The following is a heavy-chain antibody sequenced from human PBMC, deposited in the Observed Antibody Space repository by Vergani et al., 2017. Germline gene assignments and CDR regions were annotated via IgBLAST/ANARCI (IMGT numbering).Heavy chain of an antibody. V-gene: IGHV3-21*01. J-gene: IGHJ6*02. CDR2: ISSSSSYI. Sequence: EVHLLESGGGQVEAGGSLRLSCVASGFTFSSYSMNWVRQAPGKGLEWVSSISSSSSYIYYADSVKGRFTISRDNAKNSLYLQMNSLRAEDTAVYYCARTYYYDSSGYYYDYYYYGMDVWGQGTTVTVSS. CDR1: GFTFSSYS. D-gene: IGHD3-22*01. CDR3: ARTYYYDSSGYYYDYYYYGMDV.